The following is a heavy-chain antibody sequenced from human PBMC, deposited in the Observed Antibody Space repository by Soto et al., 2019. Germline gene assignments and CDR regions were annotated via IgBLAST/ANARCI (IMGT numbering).Heavy chain of an antibody. CDR3: TRRRDYGDYNIDY. CDR1: GFTFSGSA. V-gene: IGHV3-73*02. D-gene: IGHD4-17*01. J-gene: IGHJ4*02. Sequence: EVQLVESGGGLVKPGGSLKLSCAASGFTFSGSAMHWVRQASGKGLEWVGRIRSKANSYATAYDASVKGRFTISIDDSKNTAYLQMNSRKTEDTAVYYCTRRRDYGDYNIDYWCQGTLVTVSS. CDR2: IRSKANSYAT.